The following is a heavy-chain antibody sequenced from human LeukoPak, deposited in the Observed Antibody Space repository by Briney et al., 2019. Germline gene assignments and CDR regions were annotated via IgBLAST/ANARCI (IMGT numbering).Heavy chain of an antibody. CDR2: IIPIFGTA. D-gene: IGHD3-22*01. CDR3: AREEIQRQRGRYYYDSSGDFDY. CDR1: GGTFSSYA. Sequence: ASVKVSCKASGGTFSSYAISWVRQAPGQGLEWMGRIIPIFGTANYAQKLQGRVTITTDESTSTAYMELSSLRSEDTAVYYCAREEIQRQRGRYYYDSSGDFDYWGQGTLVTVSS. V-gene: IGHV1-69*05. J-gene: IGHJ4*02.